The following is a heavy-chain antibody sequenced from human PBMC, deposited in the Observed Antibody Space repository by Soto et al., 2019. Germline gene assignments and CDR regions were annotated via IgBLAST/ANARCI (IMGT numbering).Heavy chain of an antibody. J-gene: IGHJ6*03. CDR3: ARESGGTTATLDYYYFYMDV. D-gene: IGHD4-17*01. CDR1: GYAFSQFY. Sequence: QVQLVQSGAEVKKPGASVKVSCKASGYAFSQFYIHWMRQAPGQGLEWMGRINPNSGRTKFAQNFQGWVTMTRDTSIKTVYMELSGPKSDATAVYYCARESGGTTATLDYYYFYMDVWGKGTTVTVSS. V-gene: IGHV1-2*04. CDR2: INPNSGRT.